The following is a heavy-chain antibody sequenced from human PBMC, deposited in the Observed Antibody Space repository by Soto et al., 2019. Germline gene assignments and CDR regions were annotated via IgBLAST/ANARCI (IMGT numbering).Heavy chain of an antibody. D-gene: IGHD3-22*01. Sequence: QVQLVQSGAEVKKPGSSVKVSCKASGGTFSSYTISWVRQAPGQGLEWMGRIIPILGIANYAQKFQGRVTITADKSTSTAYMELSSLRSGDTAVYYCARGFYDSSGLISLDYWGQGTLVTVSS. CDR3: ARGFYDSSGLISLDY. CDR1: GGTFSSYT. J-gene: IGHJ4*02. V-gene: IGHV1-69*02. CDR2: IIPILGIA.